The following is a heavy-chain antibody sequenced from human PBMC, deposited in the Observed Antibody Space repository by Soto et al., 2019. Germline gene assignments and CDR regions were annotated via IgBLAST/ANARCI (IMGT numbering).Heavy chain of an antibody. CDR3: ARDRVSIRGVISNFDY. J-gene: IGHJ4*02. V-gene: IGHV3-48*02. Sequence: GALRLSCAASGFTFSSYSMNWVRQAPGKGLEWVSYISSSSSTIYYADSVKGRFTISRDNAKNSLYLQMNSLRDEDTAVYYCARDRVSIRGVISNFDYWGQGTLVTVSS. CDR1: GFTFSSYS. CDR2: ISSSSSTI. D-gene: IGHD3-10*01.